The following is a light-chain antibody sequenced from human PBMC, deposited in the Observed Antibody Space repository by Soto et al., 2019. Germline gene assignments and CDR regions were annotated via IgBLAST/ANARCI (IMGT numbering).Light chain of an antibody. CDR3: QQRSNWPVT. CDR2: DAS. Sequence: EIVLTQSPATLSLSPGERATLSCRAVQSVRTYLAWYQQKPGRAPRLLIYDASSRATGIPARFSGSGSGTEFTLTISSLEPEDFAVYYRQQRSNWPVTFGQGTRVEIK. CDR1: QSVRTY. V-gene: IGKV3-11*01. J-gene: IGKJ1*01.